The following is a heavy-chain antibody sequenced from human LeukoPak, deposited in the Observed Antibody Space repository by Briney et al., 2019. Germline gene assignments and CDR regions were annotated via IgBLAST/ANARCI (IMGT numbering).Heavy chain of an antibody. V-gene: IGHV3-66*01. CDR1: GFTVSSNY. CDR3: AKGASGIAVAGTSGAFDI. CDR2: IYSGGST. D-gene: IGHD6-19*01. J-gene: IGHJ3*02. Sequence: GGSLRLSCAASGFTVSSNYMSWVRQAPGKGLEWVSVIYSGGSTYYADSVKGRFTISRDNSKNTLYLQMNSLRAEDTAVYYCAKGASGIAVAGTSGAFDIWGQGTMVTVSS.